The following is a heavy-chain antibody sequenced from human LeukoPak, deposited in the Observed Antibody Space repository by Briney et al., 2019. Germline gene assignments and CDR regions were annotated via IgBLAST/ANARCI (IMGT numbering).Heavy chain of an antibody. CDR3: ARFVVLPAAPGGWFDP. CDR2: IKQDESEK. CDR1: GFTFSNYW. V-gene: IGHV3-7*01. Sequence: GGSLRLSCAASGFTFSNYWMTWVRQAPGKGLEWVANIKQDESEKYYVDSVKGRFTISRDNTKNSLYLQMNSLRAEDTAVYYCARFVVLPAAPGGWFDPWGQGTLVTVSS. J-gene: IGHJ5*02. D-gene: IGHD2-2*01.